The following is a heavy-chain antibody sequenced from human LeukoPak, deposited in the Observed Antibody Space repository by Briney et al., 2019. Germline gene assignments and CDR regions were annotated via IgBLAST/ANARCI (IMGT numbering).Heavy chain of an antibody. Sequence: ASVKVSCKATQYTFTDYYIHWLRQAPGQGLEWMGWINPKSGVTKYAQKFQGRVTMTRDTSIRTAYMELSSLRSDDTAVYYCARDKVAAAGLQADDYYYYYMDVWGKGTTVTVSS. V-gene: IGHV1-2*02. CDR1: QYTFTDYY. CDR3: ARDKVAAAGLQADDYYYYYMDV. J-gene: IGHJ6*03. D-gene: IGHD6-13*01. CDR2: INPKSGVT.